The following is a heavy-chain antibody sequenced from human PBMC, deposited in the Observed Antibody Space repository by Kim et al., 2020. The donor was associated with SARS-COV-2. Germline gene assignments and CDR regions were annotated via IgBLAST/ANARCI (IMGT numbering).Heavy chain of an antibody. J-gene: IGHJ6*02. V-gene: IGHV1-46*01. CDR1: GYTFTSYY. CDR2: INPSGGST. Sequence: ASVKVSCKASGYTFTSYYMHWVRQAPGQGLEWMGIINPSGGSTSYAQKFQGRVTMTRDTSTSTVYMELSSLRSEDTAVYYCARWGDEYYYDSSGYYDVRYYYGMDVWGQGTTVTVSS. CDR3: ARWGDEYYYDSSGYYDVRYYYGMDV. D-gene: IGHD3-22*01.